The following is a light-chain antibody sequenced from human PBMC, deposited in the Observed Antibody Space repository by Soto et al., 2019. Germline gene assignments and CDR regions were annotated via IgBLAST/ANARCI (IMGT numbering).Light chain of an antibody. CDR3: QQSYNRIT. CDR1: QSISSY. V-gene: IGKV1-39*01. J-gene: IGKJ5*01. Sequence: DIQMTPSPTSLSASVGDRVTITFRASQSISSYLNWYQQKPGEAPKLLIYAASSLQSGVPSRFSGSGSGTDFTLTISSLQPEDFATYYCQQSYNRITFGQGTRLEI. CDR2: AAS.